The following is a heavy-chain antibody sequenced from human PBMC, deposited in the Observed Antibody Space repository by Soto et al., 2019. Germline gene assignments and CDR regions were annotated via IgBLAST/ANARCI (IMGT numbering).Heavy chain of an antibody. J-gene: IGHJ5*02. D-gene: IGHD2-2*01. Sequence: PGGTLRLSCAASGFTFSSYAMHWVRQAPGKGLEWVAVISYDGSNKYYADSVKGRFTISRDNSKNTLYLQMNSLRAEDTAVYYCARGCSSTSCRFDPWGQGTLVTVSS. V-gene: IGHV3-30-3*01. CDR3: ARGCSSTSCRFDP. CDR2: ISYDGSNK. CDR1: GFTFSSYA.